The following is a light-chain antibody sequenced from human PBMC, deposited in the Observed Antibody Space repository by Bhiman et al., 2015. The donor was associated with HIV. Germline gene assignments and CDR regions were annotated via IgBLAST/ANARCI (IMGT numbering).Light chain of an antibody. Sequence: QSALTQPASVSGSPGQSLTISCSGTSSDVGTYNYVSWYQQHPGKAPKLMIYDVGNRPSGVSNRFSGSKSGNTASLTISGLQAEDEADYYCSSLTSSITYVFGTGTNVTVL. J-gene: IGLJ1*01. CDR3: SSLTSSITYV. CDR2: DVG. CDR1: SSDVGTYNY. V-gene: IGLV2-14*03.